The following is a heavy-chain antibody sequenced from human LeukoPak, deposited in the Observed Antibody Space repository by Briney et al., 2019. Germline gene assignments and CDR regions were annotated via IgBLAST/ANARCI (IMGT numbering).Heavy chain of an antibody. V-gene: IGHV1-69*06. D-gene: IGHD1-26*01. J-gene: IGHJ5*02. CDR2: IIPIFGTA. Sequence: SVKVSCKASGGTIYNYAISWVRQAPGQGLEWMGGIIPIFGTANYAQKFQGRVTITADKATSTAYMELSNLRSEDTAVYYCARCRLYLPAVRVGWFDPWGQGTLVTVSS. CDR3: ARCRLYLPAVRVGWFDP. CDR1: GGTIYNYA.